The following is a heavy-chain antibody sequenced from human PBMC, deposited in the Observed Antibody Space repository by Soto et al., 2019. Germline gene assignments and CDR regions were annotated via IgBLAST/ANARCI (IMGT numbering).Heavy chain of an antibody. CDR1: GYTFTSYA. V-gene: IGHV1-3*01. J-gene: IGHJ3*02. D-gene: IGHD3-3*01. CDR3: AREGLRFLEWPPDAFDI. Sequence: ASVKVSCKASGYTFTSYAMHWVRQAPGQRLEWMGWINAGNGNTKYSQEFQGRATITRDTSASTAYMELSSLRSEDTAVYYCAREGLRFLEWPPDAFDIWGQGPMVTVSS. CDR2: INAGNGNT.